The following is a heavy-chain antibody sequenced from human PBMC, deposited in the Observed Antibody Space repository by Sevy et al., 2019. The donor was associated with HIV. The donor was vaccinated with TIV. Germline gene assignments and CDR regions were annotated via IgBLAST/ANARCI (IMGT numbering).Heavy chain of an antibody. J-gene: IGHJ3*02. CDR2: ISSNGGRT. D-gene: IGHD3-3*01. CDR3: VKDRDYTPRLRVMHDAFDI. CDR1: GFTFSSSA. Sequence: GGSLRLSCSASGFTFSSSAMHWVRQAPGKGLEYVSAISSNGGRTFYADSVKGRFSISRDNSKNLLYLQMSSLRAEDTAVYYCVKDRDYTPRLRVMHDAFDIWGQGTMVTVSS. V-gene: IGHV3-64D*06.